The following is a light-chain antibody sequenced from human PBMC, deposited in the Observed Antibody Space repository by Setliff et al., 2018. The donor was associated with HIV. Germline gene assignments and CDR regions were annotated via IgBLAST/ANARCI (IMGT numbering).Light chain of an antibody. CDR3: NSFTTNNTWV. Sequence: QSALTQPASVSGSPGQSITISCTGTSSDIGFYNYVSWYQQHPGKAPKLMISEVTNRPSGVSNRFSGSKSGSTASPSISGLQAEDEADYYCNSFTTNNTWVFGGGTQLTVL. J-gene: IGLJ3*02. CDR2: EVT. V-gene: IGLV2-14*01. CDR1: SSDIGFYNY.